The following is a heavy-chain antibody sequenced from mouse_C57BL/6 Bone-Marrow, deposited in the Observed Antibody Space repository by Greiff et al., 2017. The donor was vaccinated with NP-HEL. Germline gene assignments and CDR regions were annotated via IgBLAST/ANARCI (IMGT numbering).Heavy chain of an antibody. Sequence: QVQLQQPGAELVKPGASVKMSCKASGYTFTSYWITWVKQRPGQGLEWIGDIYPGSGSPNYNEKFKSKATLTVDTSSSTAYMQLSSLTSEDSAVYYCARRGLWPYYYAMDYWGQGTSVTVSS. CDR2: IYPGSGSP. V-gene: IGHV1-55*01. CDR1: GYTFTSYW. J-gene: IGHJ4*01. CDR3: ARRGLWPYYYAMDY. D-gene: IGHD1-1*02.